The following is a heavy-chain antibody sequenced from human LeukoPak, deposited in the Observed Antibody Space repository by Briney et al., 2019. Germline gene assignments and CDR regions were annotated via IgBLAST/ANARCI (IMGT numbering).Heavy chain of an antibody. V-gene: IGHV4-38-2*02. Sequence: SETLSLTCTVSGYSINTGYYWGWIRQPPGKGLEWIGSLFHDGRTFYNPSLKSRVSMSMDTSKNQFSLELSSVTAADTAVYYCATFRGGDNYYFDYWGQGSLVTVSS. CDR1: GYSINTGYY. J-gene: IGHJ4*02. D-gene: IGHD3-16*01. CDR2: LFHDGRT. CDR3: ATFRGGDNYYFDY.